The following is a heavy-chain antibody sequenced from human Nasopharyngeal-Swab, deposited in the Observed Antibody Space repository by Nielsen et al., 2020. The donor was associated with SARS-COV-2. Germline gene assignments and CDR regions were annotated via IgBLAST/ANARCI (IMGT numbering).Heavy chain of an antibody. V-gene: IGHV1-46*01. D-gene: IGHD3-10*01. CDR1: GYSFTSYH. J-gene: IGHJ4*02. CDR3: ARDRYGSGSFLGY. CDR2: INRSGGSA. Sequence: ASVKVSCKASGYSFTSYHMYWVRQAPGQGLEGMGIINRSGGSATYAQRFQGKVTMTRDTSTSTVFMELSSLKSEDTAVYYCARDRYGSGSFLGYWGQGTLVTVSS.